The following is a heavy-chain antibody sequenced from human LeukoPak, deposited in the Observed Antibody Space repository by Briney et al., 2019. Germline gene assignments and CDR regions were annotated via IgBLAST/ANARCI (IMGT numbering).Heavy chain of an antibody. J-gene: IGHJ4*02. V-gene: IGHV3-11*05. CDR2: ISWDSSYT. D-gene: IGHD6-13*01. CDR3: AKDSLEAAGNFDC. CDR1: GFTFSDYY. Sequence: PGGSLRLSCAASGFTFSDYYMSWIRQAPGRGLEWVSYISWDSSYTSYADSVKGRFTMSRDNSRNSVYLQMNSLRSEDTALYYCAKDSLEAAGNFDCWGQGTLVTVSP.